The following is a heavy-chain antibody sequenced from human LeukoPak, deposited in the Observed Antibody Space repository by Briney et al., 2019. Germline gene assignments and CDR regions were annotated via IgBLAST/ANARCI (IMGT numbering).Heavy chain of an antibody. Sequence: PGGSLRLSCAVSGITLSNYGMSWVRQAPGKGLEWVAGISDSGGRTNYADSVKGRFTISRDNPKNTLYLQMNSLRAEDTAVYFCAKRGVVIRVILVGFHKEAYYFDSWAREPWSPSPQ. CDR2: ISDSGGRT. J-gene: IGHJ4*02. CDR3: AKRGVVIRVILVGFHKEAYYFDS. D-gene: IGHD2-21*01. CDR1: GITLSNYG. V-gene: IGHV3-23*01.